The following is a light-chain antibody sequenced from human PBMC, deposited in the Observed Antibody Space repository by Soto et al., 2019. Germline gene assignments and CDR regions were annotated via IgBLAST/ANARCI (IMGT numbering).Light chain of an antibody. CDR3: SSYTSSNTLV. CDR1: SSDVGGYNY. CDR2: EVT. V-gene: IGLV2-14*01. J-gene: IGLJ2*01. Sequence: QSALTQPASVSGSPGQSITISCTGTSSDVGGYNYVSWCQQHPGKAPKLMIYEVTNRPSGVSNRFSGSKSGNTASLTIPGLQAEDEADYYCSSYTSSNTLVFGGGTKLTVL.